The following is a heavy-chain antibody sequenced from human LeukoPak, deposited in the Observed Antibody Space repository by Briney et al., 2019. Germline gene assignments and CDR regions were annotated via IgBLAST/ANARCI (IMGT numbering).Heavy chain of an antibody. V-gene: IGHV1-69*13. CDR3: AAQLGGGFGAFDI. D-gene: IGHD1-1*01. Sequence: ASVKVSCKASGGTFSSYAISWVRQAPGQGLEWMGGIIPIFGTANYAQKFQGRVTITADESTSTAYMELSSLRSEDTAVYYCAAQLGGGFGAFDIWGQGTMVTVSS. CDR2: IIPIFGTA. J-gene: IGHJ3*02. CDR1: GGTFSSYA.